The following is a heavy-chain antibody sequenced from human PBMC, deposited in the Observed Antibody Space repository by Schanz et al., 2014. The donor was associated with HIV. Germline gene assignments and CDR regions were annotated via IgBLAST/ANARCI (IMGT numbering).Heavy chain of an antibody. CDR1: GFSSSNSV. Sequence: AQLVESGGGVVQPGGSLRLSCAASGFSSSNSVIHWVRQAPGKGLEWVAHMIWNNGIYYADSVKGRFTISRDNAKNTLFLQMNNLREDDTAVYYCTRDGGCSGSACYGYGMDVWGQGTTVTVSS. CDR3: TRDGGCSGSACYGYGMDV. V-gene: IGHV3-48*02. CDR2: MIWNNGI. D-gene: IGHD1-26*01. J-gene: IGHJ6*02.